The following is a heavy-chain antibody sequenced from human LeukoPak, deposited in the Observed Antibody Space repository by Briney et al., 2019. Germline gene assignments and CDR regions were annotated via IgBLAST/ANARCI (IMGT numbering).Heavy chain of an antibody. J-gene: IGHJ2*01. V-gene: IGHV4-59*08. Sequence: PSETLSLTCTVSGGSISSYYWSWIRQPPGKGLEWIGYIHFSGSTNYSPSLESRVTISVDRSKNQFSLKLSSVTAADTAVYYCARQYIDILTGYHRGELYWYFDLWGRGTLVTVSS. D-gene: IGHD3-9*01. CDR1: GGSISSYY. CDR3: ARQYIDILTGYHRGELYWYFDL. CDR2: IHFSGST.